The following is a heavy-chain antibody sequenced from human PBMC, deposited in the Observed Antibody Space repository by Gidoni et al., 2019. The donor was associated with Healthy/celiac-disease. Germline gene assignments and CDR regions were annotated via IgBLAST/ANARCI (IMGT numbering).Heavy chain of an antibody. Sequence: EVQLVESGGGLVQPGGSLRLSCAASGFTFSSYRMNWVRQAPGKGLEWVSYISSSSSTIYYADSVKGRFTISRDNAKNSLYLQMNSLRAEDTAVYYCARDRQMATILYYYGMDVWGQGTTVTVSS. CDR2: ISSSSSTI. D-gene: IGHD5-12*01. J-gene: IGHJ6*02. CDR3: ARDRQMATILYYYGMDV. V-gene: IGHV3-48*01. CDR1: GFTFSSYR.